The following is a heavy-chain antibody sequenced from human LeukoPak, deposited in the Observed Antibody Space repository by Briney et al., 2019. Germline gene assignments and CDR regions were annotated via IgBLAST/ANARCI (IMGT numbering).Heavy chain of an antibody. J-gene: IGHJ4*02. V-gene: IGHV3-73*01. CDR3: TRRENRGVDY. CDR1: GVTFSGSA. D-gene: IGHD2/OR15-2a*01. CDR2: IRSKANSYAT. Sequence: PGGSLRLSCAALGVTFSGSALPWGPQASGKGPGGVGRIRSKANSYATAYAGSVKGRFTISRDDSKNTAYLQMNSLKTEDTAVYYCTRRENRGVDYWGQGTLVTVSS.